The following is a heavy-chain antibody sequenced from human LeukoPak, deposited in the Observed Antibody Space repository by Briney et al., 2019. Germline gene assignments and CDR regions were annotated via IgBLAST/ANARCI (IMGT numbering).Heavy chain of an antibody. Sequence: GGSLRLSRAASGFTFSSYAMSWVRQAPGKGLEWVSAISGSGGSTYYADSVKGRFTISRDNSKNTLYLQMNSLRAEDTVVYYCAKVPNYYGQFDYWGQGTLVTVSS. CDR1: GFTFSSYA. V-gene: IGHV3-23*01. D-gene: IGHD3-10*01. J-gene: IGHJ4*02. CDR2: ISGSGGST. CDR3: AKVPNYYGQFDY.